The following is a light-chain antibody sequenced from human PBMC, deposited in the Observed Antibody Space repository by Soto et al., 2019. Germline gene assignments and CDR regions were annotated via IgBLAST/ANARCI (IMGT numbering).Light chain of an antibody. CDR2: SNN. Sequence: QSVLTQPPSASGTPGQRVTISCSGGNSNIGGNTVNWYQQFPGTAPKLVIYSNNQRPSGVPDRFSGSKSGTSASLAISGLQSEDEADYYCATWEDRLNGWVFGGGTKLTVL. J-gene: IGLJ3*02. CDR3: ATWEDRLNGWV. V-gene: IGLV1-44*01. CDR1: NSNIGGNT.